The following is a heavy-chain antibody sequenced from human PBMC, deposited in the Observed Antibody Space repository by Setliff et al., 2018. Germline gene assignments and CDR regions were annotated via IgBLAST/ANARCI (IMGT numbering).Heavy chain of an antibody. D-gene: IGHD2-2*01. CDR3: ARDRPTVVIAAAKASFDH. V-gene: IGHV1-18*01. CDR1: GYSFDSYG. CDR2: ISGHNGDT. Sequence: ASVKVSCKTSGYSFDSYGVSWVRQAPGQGLEWMGWISGHNGDTNYAPEFQGRVTMTTDTSTSTGYMELRRLRSDYTAVYYCARDRPTVVIAAAKASFDHWGQGTLVTVSS. J-gene: IGHJ5*02.